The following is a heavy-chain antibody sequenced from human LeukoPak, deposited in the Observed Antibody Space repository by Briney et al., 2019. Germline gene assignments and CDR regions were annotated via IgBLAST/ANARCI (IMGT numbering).Heavy chain of an antibody. CDR3: ARDGDYGDYVVGGPWRY. D-gene: IGHD4-17*01. CDR2: INPSGGST. V-gene: IGHV1-46*01. J-gene: IGHJ4*02. CDR1: GGTFSSYA. Sequence: GASVKVSCKASGGTFSSYAISWVRQAPGQGLEWMGIINPSGGSTSYEQKFQGRVTMTRDTSTSTVYMELSSLRAEDTAVYYCARDGDYGDYVVGGPWRYWGQGTLVTVSS.